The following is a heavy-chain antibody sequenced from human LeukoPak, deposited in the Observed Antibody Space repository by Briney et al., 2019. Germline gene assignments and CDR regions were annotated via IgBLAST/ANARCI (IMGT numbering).Heavy chain of an antibody. J-gene: IGHJ6*02. CDR1: GFTVSSNY. CDR2: IYSDGGT. D-gene: IGHD3-3*01. V-gene: IGHV3-53*04. Sequence: PGGSLRLSCAASGFTVSSNYMTWVRQAPGKGLEWVSLIYSDGGTYYTDSVKGRFTISRHNSKNTLYLQMNSLRGEDTAVYYCARFLGRITISGVVPYGMDVWGQGTTVTVSS. CDR3: ARFLGRITISGVVPYGMDV.